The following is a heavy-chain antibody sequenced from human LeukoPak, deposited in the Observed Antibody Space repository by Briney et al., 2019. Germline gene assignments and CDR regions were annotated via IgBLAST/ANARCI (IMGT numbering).Heavy chain of an antibody. CDR2: INPNSGGT. CDR1: GYTFTGYY. J-gene: IGHJ5*02. Sequence: ASVKVSCKASGYTFTGYYMHWVRQAPGQGLEWMGLINPNSGGTNYAQKFQGRVTMTRDTSISTAYMELSRLRSDDTAVYYCARDRRELAVLDWFDPWGQGTLVTVSS. D-gene: IGHD3-10*01. V-gene: IGHV1-2*02. CDR3: ARDRRELAVLDWFDP.